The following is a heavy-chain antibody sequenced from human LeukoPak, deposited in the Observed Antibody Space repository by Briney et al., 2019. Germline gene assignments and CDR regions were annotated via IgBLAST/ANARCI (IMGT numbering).Heavy chain of an antibody. CDR1: GYIISSGYY. J-gene: IGHJ4*02. CDR3: VRGSGYYRRVIDY. V-gene: IGHV4-38-2*02. D-gene: IGHD3-22*01. CDR2: INHSRST. Sequence: SETLSLTCTVSGYIISSGYYWSWIRQPPGKGLGGIGEINHSRSTNSNPSLKSRATLTVDTSKNQFSLKLSSVTAADTAVYYCVRGSGYYRRVIDYWGQGTMVSVSS.